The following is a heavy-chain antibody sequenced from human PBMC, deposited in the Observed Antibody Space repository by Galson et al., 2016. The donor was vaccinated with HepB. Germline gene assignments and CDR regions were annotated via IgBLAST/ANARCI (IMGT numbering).Heavy chain of an antibody. CDR2: LTWNGGII. D-gene: IGHD6-19*01. Sequence: SLRLSCAASGFIFGDYAMSWVRQSPGKGLEWVSGLTWNGGIIGYADSVKGRFTISRDNARNFLFLQMYNLRSEDTALYYCAKGIGSGWSDYWGPGTLVSVSS. CDR3: AKGIGSGWSDY. J-gene: IGHJ4*02. V-gene: IGHV3-9*01. CDR1: GFIFGDYA.